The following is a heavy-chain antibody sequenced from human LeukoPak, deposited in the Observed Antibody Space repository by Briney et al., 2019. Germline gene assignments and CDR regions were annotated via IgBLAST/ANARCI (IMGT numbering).Heavy chain of an antibody. D-gene: IGHD2-2*01. CDR2: ISSSSSYI. V-gene: IGHV3-21*01. Sequence: GGSLRLSCAASGFTFSSYSMNCVRQAPGKGLEWVSSISSSSSYIDYADSVKGRFTIARDNAKNSLYLQMNSLRAEDTAVYYCARGVGYCSSTSCYNTYYFDYWGQGTLVTVSS. CDR1: GFTFSSYS. CDR3: ARGVGYCSSTSCYNTYYFDY. J-gene: IGHJ4*02.